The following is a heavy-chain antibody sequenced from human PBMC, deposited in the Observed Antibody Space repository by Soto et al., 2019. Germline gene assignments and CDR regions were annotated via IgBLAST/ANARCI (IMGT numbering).Heavy chain of an antibody. CDR2: IWYDGSNK. D-gene: IGHD6-13*01. CDR3: ARESSSSWYETWGYYYYGMDV. V-gene: IGHV3-33*01. CDR1: GFTFSSYG. J-gene: IGHJ6*02. Sequence: PGGSLRLSCAASGFTFSSYGMHWVRQAPGKGLEWVAVIWYDGSNKYYADSVKGRFTISRDNSKNTLYLQMNSLRAEDTAVYYCARESSSSWYETWGYYYYGMDVWGQGTTVTVSS.